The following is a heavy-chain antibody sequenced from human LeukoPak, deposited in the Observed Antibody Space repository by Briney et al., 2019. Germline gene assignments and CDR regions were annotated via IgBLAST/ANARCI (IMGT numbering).Heavy chain of an antibody. Sequence: ASVKVSCKASGYTFTGYYIHWVRQAPGQGLEWMGWINPNSGGTNYAQKFQGRVTMTRDTSISTAYMELSRLRYDDTAVYYCARVKNYYDSSGYLYYFDYWGQGTLVTVSS. CDR1: GYTFTGYY. V-gene: IGHV1-2*02. CDR2: INPNSGGT. CDR3: ARVKNYYDSSGYLYYFDY. D-gene: IGHD3-22*01. J-gene: IGHJ4*02.